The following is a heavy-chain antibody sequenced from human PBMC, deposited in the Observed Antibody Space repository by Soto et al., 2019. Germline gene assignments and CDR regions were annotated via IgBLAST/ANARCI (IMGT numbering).Heavy chain of an antibody. Sequence: SETLSLTCTVSGGSISSGDYYWSWIRQHPGKGLEWIGYIYYSGDTYYNPSLKSRVSMSVDTSKNQFSLKVSSVTAADTAVYYCARGGAMFYGMDVWGQGTTVTVSS. CDR3: ARGGAMFYGMDV. CDR1: GGSISSGDYY. D-gene: IGHD3-16*01. J-gene: IGHJ6*02. V-gene: IGHV4-31*03. CDR2: IYYSGDT.